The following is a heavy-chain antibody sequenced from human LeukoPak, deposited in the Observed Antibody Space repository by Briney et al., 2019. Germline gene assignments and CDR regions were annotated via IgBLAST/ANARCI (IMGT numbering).Heavy chain of an antibody. D-gene: IGHD1-14*01. Sequence: GGSLRLSCVASGFAFKTYAMHWVRQAPGKGLEWVATMWFDGAKKYHADSVKGRFTFSRDESKNTLHLEMNSLRVEDTAVYYCATDLGRFDCWGQGTLVTVSS. CDR1: GFAFKTYA. V-gene: IGHV3-33*01. CDR2: MWFDGAKK. J-gene: IGHJ4*02. CDR3: ATDLGRFDC.